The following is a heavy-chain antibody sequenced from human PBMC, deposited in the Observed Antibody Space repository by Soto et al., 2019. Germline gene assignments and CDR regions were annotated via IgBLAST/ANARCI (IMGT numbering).Heavy chain of an antibody. CDR1: GGTFSSYA. V-gene: IGHV1-69*13. CDR2: IIPIFGTA. D-gene: IGHD2-2*01. CDR3: ARGSTGCLHSADY. Sequence: SVKVSCRASGGTFSSYAISWVRQAPGQGLEWMGGIIPIFGTANYAKKFQGRVTITADESTSTAYMELSSLRSEDTAVYYCARGSTGCLHSADYWGQRTLVTVSS. J-gene: IGHJ4*02.